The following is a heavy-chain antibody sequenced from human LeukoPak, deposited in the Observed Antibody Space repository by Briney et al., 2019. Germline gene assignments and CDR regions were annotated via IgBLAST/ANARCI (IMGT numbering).Heavy chain of an antibody. CDR2: IRYVGSNK. CDR3: ARSGSYSALFGC. CDR1: GFTFSSYG. J-gene: IGHJ4*02. V-gene: IGHV3-30*02. Sequence: GGSLRLSCAASGFTFSSYGMHWVRQAPGKGLEGVAFIRYVGSNKYYADSVKGRFTISRDHSKNTLYLQMHSLRAEDTAVDYCARSGSYSALFGCWGQGTLVTVSS. D-gene: IGHD3-10*01.